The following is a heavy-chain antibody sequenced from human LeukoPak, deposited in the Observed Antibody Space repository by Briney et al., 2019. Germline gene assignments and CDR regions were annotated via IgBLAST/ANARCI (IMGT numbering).Heavy chain of an antibody. CDR2: ISANNGNT. J-gene: IGHJ4*02. CDR3: ARSGSYFGGYYFDY. CDR1: GYTFSSYG. Sequence: ASVKVSCKASGYTFSSYGIRWVRQAPGQGLEWMGWISANNGNTNYAQKFQGRVTMTTDTSTSTAYMELRSLRSDDTAVYYCARSGSYFGGYYFDYWGQGTLVTVSP. D-gene: IGHD1-26*01. V-gene: IGHV1-18*01.